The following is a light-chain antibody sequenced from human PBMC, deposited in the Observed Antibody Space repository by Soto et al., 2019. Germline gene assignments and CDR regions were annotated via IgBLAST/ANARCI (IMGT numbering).Light chain of an antibody. CDR1: QSVTTS. V-gene: IGKV3-15*01. J-gene: IGKJ5*01. Sequence: EIGVTQSPAALSVSPGDSATLSCRASQSVTTSLAWYQQKPGQAPRLLIYAASTRVTGIPARFSGSGSGTEFTLTISSLQSEDFAVYYCQHYSNWPPITFGQGTRLEI. CDR2: AAS. CDR3: QHYSNWPPIT.